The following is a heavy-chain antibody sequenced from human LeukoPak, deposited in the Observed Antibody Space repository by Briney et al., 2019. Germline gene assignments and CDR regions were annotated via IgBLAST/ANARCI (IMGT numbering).Heavy chain of an antibody. CDR3: ANLAAAGLDGFDI. Sequence: GGSLRLSCAASGFTFSSYWMSWVRQAPGKGLEWVANIKQDGSEKYYVDSVKGRFTISRDNAKNSLYLQMNSLRAEDTAVYYCANLAAAGLDGFDIWGQGTMVTVSS. J-gene: IGHJ3*02. CDR2: IKQDGSEK. D-gene: IGHD6-13*01. CDR1: GFTFSSYW. V-gene: IGHV3-7*01.